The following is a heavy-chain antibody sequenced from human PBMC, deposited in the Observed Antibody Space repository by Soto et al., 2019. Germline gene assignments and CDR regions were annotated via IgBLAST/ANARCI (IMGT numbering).Heavy chain of an antibody. CDR2: IYYSGST. CDR3: PATPRY. Sequence: PSETLSLTCSVSGGSTSSYYWSWIRQPPGKGLERIGYIYYSGSTDYSPSLKSRVTMSIDTSKNQVSLKLTSVTTADTAVYDCPATPRYSGQCTLVTV. D-gene: IGHD2-15*01. V-gene: IGHV4-59*01. CDR1: GGSTSSYY. J-gene: IGHJ1*01.